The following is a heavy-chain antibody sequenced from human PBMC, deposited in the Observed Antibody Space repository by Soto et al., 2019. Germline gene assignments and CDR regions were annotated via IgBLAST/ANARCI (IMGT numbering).Heavy chain of an antibody. V-gene: IGHV3-74*01. D-gene: IGHD2-8*01. Sequence: EVQLVESGGGLVQPGGSLRLSCAASGFTFSNHWMHWVRQVPGKGLVWVSRINSDGSSTSYADSVKGRFTISRDNAKNTLYLEMNSLIVEDTAVFYCARDIWRNGVCLDVLGQGTTGTGSS. CDR2: INSDGSST. CDR1: GFTFSNHW. CDR3: ARDIWRNGVCLDV. J-gene: IGHJ6*02.